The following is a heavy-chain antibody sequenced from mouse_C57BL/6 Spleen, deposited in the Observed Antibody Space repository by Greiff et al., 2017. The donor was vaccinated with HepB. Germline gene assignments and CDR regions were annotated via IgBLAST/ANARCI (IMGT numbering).Heavy chain of an antibody. D-gene: IGHD1-1*01. J-gene: IGHJ2*01. Sequence: VHVKQSGPELVKPGASVKISCKASGYSFTGYYMNWVKQSPEKSLEWIGEINPSTGGTTYNQKFKAKATLTVDKSSSTAYMQLKSLTSEDSAVYYCARGTTTFDYWGQGTTLTVSS. CDR3: ARGTTTFDY. V-gene: IGHV1-42*01. CDR2: INPSTGGT. CDR1: GYSFTGYY.